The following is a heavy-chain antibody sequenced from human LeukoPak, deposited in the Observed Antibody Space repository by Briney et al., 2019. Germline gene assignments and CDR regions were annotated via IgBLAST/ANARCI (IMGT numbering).Heavy chain of an antibody. CDR2: ISSSSSYT. Sequence: GGSLRLSCAASGFTFSDYYMSWIRQAPGKGLELVSYISSSSSYTNYVDSVKGRFTISRDNAKNSLYLQMNSLRAEDTAVYYCARERDYYDRSGYSDWGQGTLVTVSS. CDR1: GFTFSDYY. CDR3: ARERDYYDRSGYSD. V-gene: IGHV3-11*05. J-gene: IGHJ4*02. D-gene: IGHD3-22*01.